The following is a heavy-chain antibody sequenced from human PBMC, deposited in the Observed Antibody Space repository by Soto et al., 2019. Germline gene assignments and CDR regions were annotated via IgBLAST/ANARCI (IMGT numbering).Heavy chain of an antibody. J-gene: IGHJ4*02. CDR1: GYSFSNYW. Sequence: GESLKISCKASGYSFSNYWIGWVRQMPWKGLEWIAIINPGDSESRYSPSFQGQVTISADKFISTAYLQWNSLKASDTAMYYCARPSNNYVAHWGQGTLVTVSS. V-gene: IGHV5-51*01. CDR2: INPGDSES. D-gene: IGHD4-4*01. CDR3: ARPSNNYVAH.